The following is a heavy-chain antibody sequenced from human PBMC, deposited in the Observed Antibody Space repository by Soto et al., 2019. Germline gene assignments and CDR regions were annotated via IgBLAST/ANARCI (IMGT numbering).Heavy chain of an antibody. CDR3: ARGYSLFGELFFYYTDV. CDR2: INPNSGGT. Sequence: ASVKVSCKASRYTFTGYYMHWVRQAPGQGLEWIGWINPNSGGTNYAQKFQGWVTMTRDTSISTAYMELSRLRSDDTAVYYCARGYSLFGELFFYYTDVRGKATTVTVSS. V-gene: IGHV1-2*04. D-gene: IGHD3-10*01. CDR1: RYTFTGYY. J-gene: IGHJ6*03.